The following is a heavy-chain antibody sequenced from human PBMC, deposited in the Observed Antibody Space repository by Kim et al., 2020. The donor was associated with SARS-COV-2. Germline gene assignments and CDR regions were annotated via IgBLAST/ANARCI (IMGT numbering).Heavy chain of an antibody. V-gene: IGHV4-39*01. CDR1: GGSISSSSYY. CDR3: ARKSTLLWFRESDAFDI. D-gene: IGHD3-10*01. CDR2: IYYSGST. Sequence: SETLSLTCTVSGGSISSSSYYWGWIRQPPGKGLEWIGSIYYSGSTYYNPSLKSRVTISVDTSKNQFSLKLSSVTAADTAVYYCARKSTLLWFRESDAFDIWGQGTMVTVSS. J-gene: IGHJ3*02.